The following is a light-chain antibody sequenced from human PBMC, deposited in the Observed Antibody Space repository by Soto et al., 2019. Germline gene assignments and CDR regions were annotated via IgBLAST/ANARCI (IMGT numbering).Light chain of an antibody. CDR1: QSVSSS. CDR2: DAS. Sequence: EIVLTQSPATLSLSPGERATLSCRASQSVSSSLAWFQQKPGQAPRLLIYDASNRATGIPARFSGSGSGTDFTLTISSLEPEDFAVYYCQQRSGWSLTFGGGTKVAIK. J-gene: IGKJ4*01. CDR3: QQRSGWSLT. V-gene: IGKV3-11*01.